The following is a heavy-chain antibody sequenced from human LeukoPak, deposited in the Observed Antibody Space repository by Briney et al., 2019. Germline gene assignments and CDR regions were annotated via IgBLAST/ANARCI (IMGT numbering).Heavy chain of an antibody. D-gene: IGHD1-26*01. V-gene: IGHV4-59*08. CDR2: IYYSGST. CDR1: GGSTSSYY. J-gene: IGHJ5*02. CDR3: ARNSGNYLGWFDP. Sequence: SETLSLTCTVSGGSTSSYYWSWIRQPPGKGLEWIGYIYYSGSTNYNPSLRSRVTISVDTSKNQFSLKMSSVTAADTAMYYCARNSGNYLGWFDPWGQGTLVTVSS.